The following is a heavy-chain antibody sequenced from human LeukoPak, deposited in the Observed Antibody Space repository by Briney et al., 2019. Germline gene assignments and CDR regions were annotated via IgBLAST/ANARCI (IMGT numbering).Heavy chain of an antibody. Sequence: ASVKVSCKVSGYTLTELSMHWVRQAPGKGLEWMGGFDPEDGETIYAQKFQGRVTMTRNTSISTAYMELSSLRSEDTAVYYCAREYAELDNYGMDVWGQGTTVTVSS. CDR1: GYTLTELS. V-gene: IGHV1-24*01. CDR2: FDPEDGET. D-gene: IGHD2-2*01. CDR3: AREYAELDNYGMDV. J-gene: IGHJ6*02.